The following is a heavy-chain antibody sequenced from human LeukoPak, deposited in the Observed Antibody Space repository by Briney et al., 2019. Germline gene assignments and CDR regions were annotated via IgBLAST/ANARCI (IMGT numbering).Heavy chain of an antibody. CDR1: GYTFTDYC. J-gene: IGHJ1*01. CDR3: ATVIMYSSSSLSAEYFQH. D-gene: IGHD6-6*01. V-gene: IGHV1-69-2*01. CDR2: VDPEYGET. Sequence: ASVKVSCKASGYTFTDYCMHWVQQAPGKGLEWVGRVDPEYGETIYAEKFQGRVTITADTSTDTAYMELSSLRSEDTAVYYCATVIMYSSSSLSAEYFQHWGQGTLVTVSS.